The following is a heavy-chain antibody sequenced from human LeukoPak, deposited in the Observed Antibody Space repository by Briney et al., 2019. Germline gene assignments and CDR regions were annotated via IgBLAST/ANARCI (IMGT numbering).Heavy chain of an antibody. CDR1: GGTFSSYA. J-gene: IGHJ4*02. D-gene: IGHD5-12*01. Sequence: GASVKVSCKASGGTFSSYAISWVRQAPGQGLEWMGRIIPILGIANYAQKFQGRVTITADKSTSTAYMELRSLRSDDTAVYYCARERMAPRGYYFDYWGQGTLVTVSS. CDR3: ARERMAPRGYYFDY. V-gene: IGHV1-69*04. CDR2: IIPILGIA.